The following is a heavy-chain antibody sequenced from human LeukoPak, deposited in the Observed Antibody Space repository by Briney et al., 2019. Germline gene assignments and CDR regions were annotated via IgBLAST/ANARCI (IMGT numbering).Heavy chain of an antibody. J-gene: IGHJ4*02. V-gene: IGHV1-69*04. CDR1: GGTFSSYA. D-gene: IGHD6-13*01. CDR2: IIPILGIA. Sequence: SVKVSCKASGGTFSSYAISWVRQAPGQGLEWMGRIIPILGIANYAQKFQGRVTITADKSTSTAYMELNSLRSGDTAVYYCARGRIAAAPSFWGQGTLVTVSS. CDR3: ARGRIAAAPSF.